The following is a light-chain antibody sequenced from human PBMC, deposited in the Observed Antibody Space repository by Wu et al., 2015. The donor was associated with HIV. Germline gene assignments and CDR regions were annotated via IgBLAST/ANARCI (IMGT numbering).Light chain of an antibody. V-gene: IGKV3-20*01. Sequence: EIVLTQSPGTLSLSPGERATLSCRASQSVSSSYLAWYQQKPGQAPRLLIYGASSRATGIPDRFSGSGSGTDFTLTISRLEPEDFAVYYCQQYGSSPWTFGQGTKGGNQT. CDR3: QQYGSSPWT. CDR1: QSVSSSY. J-gene: IGKJ1*01. CDR2: GAS.